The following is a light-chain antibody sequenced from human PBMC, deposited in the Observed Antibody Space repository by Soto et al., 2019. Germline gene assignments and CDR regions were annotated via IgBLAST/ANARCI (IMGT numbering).Light chain of an antibody. CDR1: QSLNSNY. Sequence: EIVLTQSPGTLSLSPGERATVSCRASQSLNSNYLAWYQQKPGQAPRLLIYGPSSRATGIPDRFSGSGSGTDFTLTISRLEPEDFAVYYCQHYGSSSWTFGQGTKVEIK. CDR2: GPS. CDR3: QHYGSSSWT. V-gene: IGKV3-20*01. J-gene: IGKJ1*01.